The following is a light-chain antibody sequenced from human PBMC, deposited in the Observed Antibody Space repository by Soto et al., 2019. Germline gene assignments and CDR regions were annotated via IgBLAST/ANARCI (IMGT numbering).Light chain of an antibody. J-gene: IGKJ1*01. Sequence: FVLTQSPGTMSLSPGERATLSCRASQSVSNNYLAWYQQKPGQAPRLLIYGASSRATGIPDRFSGSGSGTDFTLTISRLEPEDFAVYFCQQFGSSPPWTFGQGTKV. CDR3: QQFGSSPPWT. V-gene: IGKV3-20*01. CDR2: GAS. CDR1: QSVSNNY.